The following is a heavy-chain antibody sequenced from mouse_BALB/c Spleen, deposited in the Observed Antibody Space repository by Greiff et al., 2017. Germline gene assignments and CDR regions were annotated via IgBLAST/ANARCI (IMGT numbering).Heavy chain of an antibody. CDR1: GFTFSSFG. V-gene: IGHV5-17*02. D-gene: IGHD1-1*01. Sequence: EVKLVESGGGLVQPGGSRKLSCAASGFTFSSFGMHWVRQAPEKGLEWVAYISSGSSTIYYADTVKGRFTISRDNPKNTLFLQMTSLRSEDTAMYYCARGGRRAPYAMDYWGQGTSVTVSS. J-gene: IGHJ4*01. CDR3: ARGGRRAPYAMDY. CDR2: ISSGSSTI.